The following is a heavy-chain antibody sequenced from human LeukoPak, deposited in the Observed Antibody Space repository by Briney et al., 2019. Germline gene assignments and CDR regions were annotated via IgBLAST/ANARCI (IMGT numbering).Heavy chain of an antibody. CDR3: ARGYVVETT. V-gene: IGHV4-34*01. D-gene: IGHD2-21*02. Sequence: SETLSLTCAVYGGSFSGYYWSWIRKSPGKGLEWIGEINRSGSTNYNPSLKSRVTISVDTSKNQFSLKLSSVTAADTAVYYCARGYVVETTWGQGTLVTVSS. CDR2: INRSGST. J-gene: IGHJ5*02. CDR1: GGSFSGYY.